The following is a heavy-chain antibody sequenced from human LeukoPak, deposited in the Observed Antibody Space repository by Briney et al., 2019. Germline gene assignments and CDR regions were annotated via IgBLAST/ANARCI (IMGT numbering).Heavy chain of an antibody. D-gene: IGHD1-1*01. CDR2: INPSGGST. V-gene: IGHV1-46*01. Sequence: ASVKVSCKASGYTFTSYYMHWVRQAPGQGLEWMGIINPSGGSTSYAQKFQGRVTMTRDMSTSTVYMELSSLRSEDAAVYYCARVGEQLELNYWGQGTLVTVSS. CDR3: ARVGEQLELNY. J-gene: IGHJ4*02. CDR1: GYTFTSYY.